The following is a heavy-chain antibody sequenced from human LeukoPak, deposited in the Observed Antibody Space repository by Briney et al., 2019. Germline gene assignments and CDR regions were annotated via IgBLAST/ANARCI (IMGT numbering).Heavy chain of an antibody. CDR1: GGSISSYY. D-gene: IGHD5-12*01. CDR3: ARRREYSGYDYKELDC. J-gene: IGHJ4*02. Sequence: PSETLSLTCTVSGGSISSYYWNWIRQPPGRGLEWIGEINHSGSTNYNPSLKSRVTVSVDTSKNQFSLKLTSVTAADTAVYYCARRREYSGYDYKELDCWGQGTLVTVSS. V-gene: IGHV4-34*01. CDR2: INHSGST.